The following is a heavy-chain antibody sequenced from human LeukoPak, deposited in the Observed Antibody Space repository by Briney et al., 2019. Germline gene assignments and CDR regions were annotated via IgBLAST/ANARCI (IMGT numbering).Heavy chain of an antibody. CDR1: GGSISSSSYY. CDR3: ARQDRLSSSWYGYYYYYYMDV. Sequence: PSKTLSLTCTVSGGSISSSSYYWGWIRQPPGKGLEWIGSIYYSGSTYYNPSLKSRVTISVDTSKNQFSLKLSSVTAADTAVYYCARQDRLSSSWYGYYYYYYMDVWGKGTTVTVSS. D-gene: IGHD6-13*01. CDR2: IYYSGST. J-gene: IGHJ6*03. V-gene: IGHV4-39*01.